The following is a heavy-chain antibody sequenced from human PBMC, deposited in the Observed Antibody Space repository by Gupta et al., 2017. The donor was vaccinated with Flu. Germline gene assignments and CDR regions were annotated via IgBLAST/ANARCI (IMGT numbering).Heavy chain of an antibody. D-gene: IGHD3-3*01. CDR3: ARDSHLSQALLSGLDAGGQDGMDV. J-gene: IGHJ6*02. CDR2: IWYDGSNK. V-gene: IGHV3-33*01. CDR1: GFTFSDYG. Sequence: QVQLVESGGGVVQPGRSLRLSCAASGFTFSDYGMHWVRQAPGKGLEWVAFIWYDGSNKYYADSVKGRLTISRDNSKNTLSLQMSLLRAEDTAVYHCARDSHLSQALLSGLDAGGQDGMDVWGQGTTVTVSS.